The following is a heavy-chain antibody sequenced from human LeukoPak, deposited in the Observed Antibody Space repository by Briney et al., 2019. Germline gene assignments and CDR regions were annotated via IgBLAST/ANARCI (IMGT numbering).Heavy chain of an antibody. D-gene: IGHD3-10*01. J-gene: IGHJ5*02. CDR1: GGSISSSNW. CDR3: ARAVLLWFGELLENWFDP. CDR2: IYYSGST. V-gene: IGHV4-4*02. Sequence: SETLSLTCTVSGGSISSSNWWSWVRQPPGKGLEWIGSIYYSGSTYYNPSLKSRVTISVDTSKNQFTLKLSSVTAADTAVYYCARAVLLWFGELLENWFDPWGQGTLVTVSS.